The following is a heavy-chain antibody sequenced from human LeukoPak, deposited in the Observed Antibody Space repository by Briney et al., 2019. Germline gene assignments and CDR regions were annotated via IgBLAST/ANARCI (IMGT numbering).Heavy chain of an antibody. J-gene: IGHJ5*02. CDR3: ARGTLRYFDWLLYSSWFDP. V-gene: IGHV3-48*04. CDR2: ISSSSSTI. Sequence: PGGSLRLSCAASGLTFSSDSMNWVRQAPGKGLEWVSYISSSSSTIYYADSVKGRFSISRDNAKNSLYLQMNSLRAEDTAVYYCARGTLRYFDWLLYSSWFDPWGQGTLVTVSS. CDR1: GLTFSSDS. D-gene: IGHD3-9*01.